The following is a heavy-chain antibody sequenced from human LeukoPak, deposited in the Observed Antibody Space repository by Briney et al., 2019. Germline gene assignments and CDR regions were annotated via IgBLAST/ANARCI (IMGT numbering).Heavy chain of an antibody. V-gene: IGHV1-18*04. CDR3: ARDQPYYDSSGYYYYYYMDV. CDR1: GSTFTGYY. D-gene: IGHD3-22*01. CDR2: ISAYNGNT. Sequence: GASVKVSCKASGSTFTGYYMHWVRQAPGQGLEWMGWISAYNGNTNYAQKLQGRVTMTTDTSTSTAYMELRSLRSDDTAVYYCARDQPYYDSSGYYYYYYMDVWGKGTTVTISS. J-gene: IGHJ6*03.